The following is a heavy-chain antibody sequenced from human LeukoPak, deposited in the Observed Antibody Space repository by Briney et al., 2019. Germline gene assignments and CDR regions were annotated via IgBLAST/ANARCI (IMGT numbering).Heavy chain of an antibody. Sequence: ASVKVSCKSSGYAFTNYYMHWVRQAPGQGLEWMGIINPSGGSTIYAQKFQGRVTMTRDTSTSTIYMELSRLRSEVTAVYYCARRNSHIGSYRPSYYFDYWGQGTLVTVSS. CDR1: GYAFTNYY. V-gene: IGHV1-46*01. D-gene: IGHD1-26*01. J-gene: IGHJ4*02. CDR2: INPSGGST. CDR3: ARRNSHIGSYRPSYYFDY.